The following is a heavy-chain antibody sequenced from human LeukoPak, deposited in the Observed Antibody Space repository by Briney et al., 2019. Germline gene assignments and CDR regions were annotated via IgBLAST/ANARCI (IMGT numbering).Heavy chain of an antibody. J-gene: IGHJ3*02. V-gene: IGHV4-34*01. CDR2: INHSGST. CDR3: HLSHDAFGI. CDR1: GGSFSGYY. Sequence: KPSETLSLTCAVYGGSFSGYYWSWIRQPPGKGLEWIGEINHSGSTNYNPSLKSRVTISVDTSKNQFSLKLSSVTAADTAVYYCHLSHDAFGIWGQGTMVTVSS.